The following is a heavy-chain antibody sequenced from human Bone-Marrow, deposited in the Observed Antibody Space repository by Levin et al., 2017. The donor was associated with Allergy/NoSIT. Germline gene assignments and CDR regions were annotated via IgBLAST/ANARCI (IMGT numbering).Heavy chain of an antibody. J-gene: IGHJ4*02. D-gene: IGHD3-16*01. Sequence: GESLKISCAGSGFTFTNYWMTWVRQAPGKGLEWVANIKQDGSEQHYVDSVKGRFTISRDNSMNSLYLQMNSLRAEDTAVYYCVRNAYSPFDFWGQGTLVTVSS. V-gene: IGHV3-7*03. CDR1: GFTFTNYW. CDR3: VRNAYSPFDF. CDR2: IKQDGSEQ.